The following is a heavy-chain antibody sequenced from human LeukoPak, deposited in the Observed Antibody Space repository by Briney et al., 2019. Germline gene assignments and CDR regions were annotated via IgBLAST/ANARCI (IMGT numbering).Heavy chain of an antibody. CDR1: GYTFTSYD. V-gene: IGHV1-8*01. J-gene: IGHJ5*02. Sequence: ASVKVSCKASGYTFTSYDINWVRQATGQGLERMGWMNPNSGNTGYAQKFQGRVTMTRNTSISTAYMELSSLRSEDTAVYYCARARDYVWGSYRYQGWFDPWGQGTLVTVSS. D-gene: IGHD3-16*02. CDR3: ARARDYVWGSYRYQGWFDP. CDR2: MNPNSGNT.